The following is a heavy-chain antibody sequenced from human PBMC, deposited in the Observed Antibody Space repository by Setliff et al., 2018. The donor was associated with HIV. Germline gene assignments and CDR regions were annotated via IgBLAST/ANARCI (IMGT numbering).Heavy chain of an antibody. CDR3: AHSPYGSGSNAFDI. CDR1: GGFISYYY. V-gene: IGHV2-5*08. J-gene: IGHJ3*02. D-gene: IGHD3-10*01. CDR2: IYWDDDK. Sequence: TLSLTCTVSGGFISYYYWSWIRQPPGKALEWLALIYWDDDKRYSPSLKSRLTITKDTSKNQVVLTMTNMDPVDTATYYCAHSPYGSGSNAFDIWGQGTMVTVSS.